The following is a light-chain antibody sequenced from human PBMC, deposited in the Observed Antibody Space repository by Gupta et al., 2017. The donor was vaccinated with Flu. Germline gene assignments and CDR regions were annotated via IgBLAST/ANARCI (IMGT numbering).Light chain of an antibody. CDR3: AAWDDSLNGLWV. CDR1: SSNIGSNV. J-gene: IGLJ3*02. CDR2: YDN. V-gene: IGLV1-44*01. Sequence: SSNIGSNVVSCYQQLPGTAPKLLIYYDNQRPSGVPDRFSGSKSGTSAALAISGLQSEDEADYYCAAWDDSLNGLWVFGGGTKLTVL.